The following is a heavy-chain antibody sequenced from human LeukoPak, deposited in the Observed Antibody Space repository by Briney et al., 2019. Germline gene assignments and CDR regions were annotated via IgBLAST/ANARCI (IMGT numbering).Heavy chain of an antibody. Sequence: GRSLRLSCAASGFTFSSYAMHWVRQAPGVGLEWVAVISYDGSNKYYADSVKGRFTISRDNSKNTFYLQMNSLRAEDTAVYYCARDHGGSLSYGVDIWGQGTTVTVSS. D-gene: IGHD1-26*01. CDR2: ISYDGSNK. J-gene: IGHJ6*02. CDR3: ARDHGGSLSYGVDI. CDR1: GFTFSSYA. V-gene: IGHV3-30-3*01.